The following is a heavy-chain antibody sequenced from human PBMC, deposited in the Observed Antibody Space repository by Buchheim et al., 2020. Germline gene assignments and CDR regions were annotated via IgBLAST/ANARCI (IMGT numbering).Heavy chain of an antibody. D-gene: IGHD5-24*01. CDR2: IHSDGSTT. V-gene: IGHV3-74*02. J-gene: IGHJ3*01. CDR3: ARVNDYNYESFDV. Sequence: VQLVESGGGVVQPGRSLRLSCAASGFSFSNYWMHWVRQIPGEGLAWVSRIHSDGSTTASADFVNGRFTISSDNAKNTLFLQMNNLRVEDSAVYFCARVNDYNYESFDVWG. CDR1: GFSFSNYW.